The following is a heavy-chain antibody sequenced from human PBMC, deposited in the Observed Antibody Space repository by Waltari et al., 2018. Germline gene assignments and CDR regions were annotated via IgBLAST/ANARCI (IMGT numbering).Heavy chain of an antibody. CDR2: INRRGKT. V-gene: IGHV4-4*02. CDR3: ARDRGIGLYFDS. Sequence: QLQLQESGPGLVKPSRTLSLTCTVPDDSMNSNSWWGWVRQSPEKGLEWIGQINRRGKTNYNPSLESRVTISLDTSKNQFSLKLTSTTAADTAVYYCARDRGIGLYFDSWGQGTLVTVSP. J-gene: IGHJ4*02. D-gene: IGHD1-26*01. CDR1: DDSMNSNSW.